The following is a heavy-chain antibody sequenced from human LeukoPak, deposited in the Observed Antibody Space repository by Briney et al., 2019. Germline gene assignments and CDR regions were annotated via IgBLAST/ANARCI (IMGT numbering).Heavy chain of an antibody. CDR3: ARVTMVRGVTPHWFDP. D-gene: IGHD3-10*01. CDR1: GGTFSSYV. J-gene: IGHJ5*02. CDR2: SIPIFGTA. V-gene: IGHV1-69*13. Sequence: GASVKVYCKASGGTFSSYVISWVRQAPGQGLEWMGGSIPIFGTANYAQTFQGRVTITADEFTSTAYMELSSLRSEDTAVYYCARVTMVRGVTPHWFDPWGQGTLVTVPS.